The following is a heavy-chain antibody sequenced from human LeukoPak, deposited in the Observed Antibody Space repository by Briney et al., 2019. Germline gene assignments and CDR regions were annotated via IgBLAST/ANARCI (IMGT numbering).Heavy chain of an antibody. CDR2: IRYDGSNK. D-gene: IGHD3-9*01. CDR3: AKDWGNYDILTGYLDN. CDR1: GFTFSSYG. Sequence: GGSLRLSCAASGFTFSSYGMHWVRQAPGKGLEGGAFIRYDGSNKYYADSVKGRFTISRDNSKNTLYLQMNSLRAEDTAVYYCAKDWGNYDILTGYLDNWGQGTLVTVSS. V-gene: IGHV3-30*02. J-gene: IGHJ4*02.